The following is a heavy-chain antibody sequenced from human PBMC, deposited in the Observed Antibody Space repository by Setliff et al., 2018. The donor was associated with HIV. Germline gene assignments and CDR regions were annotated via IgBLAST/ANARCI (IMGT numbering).Heavy chain of an antibody. D-gene: IGHD2-21*02. CDR3: AKDHAWCGGDCNYYYYYGMDV. CDR2: IWYDGSNK. V-gene: IGHV3-33*06. J-gene: IGHJ6*02. CDR1: GFTFSSYG. Sequence: PGGSLRLSCAASGFTFSSYGMHWVRQAPGKGLEWVAVIWYDGSNKYYADSVKGRFTISRDNSKNTLYLQMNSLRAEDTAVYYCAKDHAWCGGDCNYYYYYGMDVWGQGTTVTVSS.